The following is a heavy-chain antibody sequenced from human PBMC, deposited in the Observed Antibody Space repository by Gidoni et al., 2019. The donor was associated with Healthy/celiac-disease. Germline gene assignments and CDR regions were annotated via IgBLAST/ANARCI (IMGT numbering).Heavy chain of an antibody. D-gene: IGHD1-26*01. CDR2: IYYSVST. V-gene: IGHV4-39*07. J-gene: IGHJ4*02. CDR3: ASLGGATASDY. Sequence: QLQLQASGPGLVKPSETLSLNCTVSGGSISSGSYYWGWIRQPPGKGLEWLGIIYYSVSTYYNPSLKSRDTIAVDTSKNQFYLKLSSVTAADTAVYYCASLGGATASDYWGQGTLVTVSS. CDR1: GGSISSGSYY.